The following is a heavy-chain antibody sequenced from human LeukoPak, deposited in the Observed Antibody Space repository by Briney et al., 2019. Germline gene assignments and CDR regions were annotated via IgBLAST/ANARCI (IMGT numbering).Heavy chain of an antibody. J-gene: IGHJ5*02. CDR1: GYRFTSYW. V-gene: IGHV5-51*01. CDR3: ARLHPRWSSTNWFDP. D-gene: IGHD2-2*01. Sequence: GESLKISCKGSGYRFTSYWIGWVRQLPGKGLEWMGIIYPGDSDTRYSPSFQGQVSISADKSISTAYLQWSSLKASDTAMYYCARLHPRWSSTNWFDPWGQGTLVTVSS. CDR2: IYPGDSDT.